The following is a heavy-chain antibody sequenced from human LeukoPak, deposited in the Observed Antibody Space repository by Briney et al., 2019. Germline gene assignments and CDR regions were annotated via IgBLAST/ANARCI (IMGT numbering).Heavy chain of an antibody. J-gene: IGHJ5*02. CDR1: GGSISNYY. Sequence: SETLSLTCTVSGGSISNYYWSWIRQPPGKGLEWIGDIYYSESTNYNPSLKGRVLISVDTSKNQFSLKLSSVTAADTAVYYCARDIPRYCSGTSCPVLGGGHNWFDPWGQGTLVTVSS. V-gene: IGHV4-59*01. CDR3: ARDIPRYCSGTSCPVLGGGHNWFDP. CDR2: IYYSEST. D-gene: IGHD2-2*01.